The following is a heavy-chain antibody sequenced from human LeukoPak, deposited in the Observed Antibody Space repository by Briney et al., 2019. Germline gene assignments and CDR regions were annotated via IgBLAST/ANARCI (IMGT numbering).Heavy chain of an antibody. J-gene: IGHJ4*02. V-gene: IGHV3-48*03. CDR3: AGGPQYSGSYGD. CDR1: GFSFSDYE. Sequence: GGSLRLSCVVSGFSFSDYEMAWVRQAPGMGLEWISYISNSGDIRRYADAVKGRFAISRDNAKNSVSLQMNSLRADDAGLYFCAGGPQYSGSYGDWGQGTLVTVSS. CDR2: ISNSGDIR. D-gene: IGHD1-26*01.